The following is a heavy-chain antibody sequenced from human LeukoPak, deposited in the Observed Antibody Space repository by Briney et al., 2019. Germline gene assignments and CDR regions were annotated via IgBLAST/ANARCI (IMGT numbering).Heavy chain of an antibody. CDR2: ISGSGDST. Sequence: PGGSLRLSCAASGFTFSSFPMSWVRQGPGKGLEWVSAISGSGDSTYYADSVKGRFTISRDNSKNTLHLQMNSLRAEDTAVYYCAKSYSYILWFGDFGGQGTLVTVSS. V-gene: IGHV3-23*01. J-gene: IGHJ4*02. D-gene: IGHD3-10*01. CDR1: GFTFSSFP. CDR3: AKSYSYILWFGDF.